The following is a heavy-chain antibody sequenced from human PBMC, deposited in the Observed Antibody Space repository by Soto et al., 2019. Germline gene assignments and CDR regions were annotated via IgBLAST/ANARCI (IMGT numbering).Heavy chain of an antibody. V-gene: IGHV3-53*01. CDR1: GIRGGSTY. D-gene: IGHD2-2*01. J-gene: IGHJ4*02. CDR3: ARGASSQDN. Sequence: GSQRLSCASSGIRGGSTYLTWVRQAPGKGLEWVSFIYSDGTTYYADSVKGRFTISRDPSNNTLYLQMNSLRAEDAAVYYCARGASSQDNWGQGTYVAVS. CDR2: IYSDGTT.